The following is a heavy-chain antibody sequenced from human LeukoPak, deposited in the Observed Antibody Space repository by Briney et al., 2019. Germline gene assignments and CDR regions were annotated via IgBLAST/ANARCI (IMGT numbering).Heavy chain of an antibody. CDR2: ISVYNGDT. V-gene: IGHV1-18*01. CDR1: GYTFTSYG. J-gene: IGHJ4*02. Sequence: ASVRVSCKASGYTFTSYGITWVRQAPGQGLEWMGWISVYNGDTNYAQKLQGRVTMTTETSTSTAYMELRSLRSNDTAVYYCASNTGSDSSGYAYWGQGTLVTVSS. D-gene: IGHD3-22*01. CDR3: ASNTGSDSSGYAY.